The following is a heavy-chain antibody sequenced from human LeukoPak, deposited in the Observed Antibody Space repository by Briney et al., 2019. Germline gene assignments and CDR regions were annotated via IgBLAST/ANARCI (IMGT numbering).Heavy chain of an antibody. CDR1: GYTFTSYY. Sequence: ASVKVSCKASGYTFTSYYMHWVRQAPGQGLEWMGIINPSGGSTSYAQKFQGRVTMTRDMSTSTVYMELSSLRSEDTAVYYCARDQNYGSGSFDAFDIWGQGTMVTVSS. CDR2: INPSGGST. V-gene: IGHV1-46*01. CDR3: ARDQNYGSGSFDAFDI. J-gene: IGHJ3*02. D-gene: IGHD3-10*01.